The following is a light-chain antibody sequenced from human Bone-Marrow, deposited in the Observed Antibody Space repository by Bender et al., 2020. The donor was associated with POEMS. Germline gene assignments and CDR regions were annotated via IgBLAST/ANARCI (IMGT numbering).Light chain of an antibody. J-gene: IGLJ3*02. CDR1: SSNTGSGYD. Sequence: QSVLTQPPSVSWAPGQRVTISCTGSSSNTGSGYDINWYQHLPGTAPKLLIYGYNNRPSGVPDRFSGSKSGTSASLAITGLRAEDEGDYYCQSYDNSLGGWVFGGGTKLTVL. CDR2: GYN. CDR3: QSYDNSLGGWV. V-gene: IGLV1-40*01.